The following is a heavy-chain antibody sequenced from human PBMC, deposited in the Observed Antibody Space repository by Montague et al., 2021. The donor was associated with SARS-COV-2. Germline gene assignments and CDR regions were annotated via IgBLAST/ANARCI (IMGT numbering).Heavy chain of an antibody. J-gene: IGHJ4*02. CDR1: GGSFSGYY. CDR3: ARGARQGYGFRLGSFDS. D-gene: IGHD3-10*01. Sequence: TLSLTCAVSGGSFSGYYWNWIRQPPGKGLEWTGEINHSGSTNYNPSLKSRVTMSVDTSKNQFSLKLSSVTAADTAVYYCARGARQGYGFRLGSFDSWGQGTLVTVSS. V-gene: IGHV4-34*01. CDR2: INHSGST.